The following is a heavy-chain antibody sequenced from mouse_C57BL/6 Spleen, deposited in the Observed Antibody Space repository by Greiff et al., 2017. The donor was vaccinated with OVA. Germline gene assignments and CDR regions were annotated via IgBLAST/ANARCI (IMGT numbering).Heavy chain of an antibody. CDR3: ARDWGNYLWYFDY. CDR1: GFTFSSYA. J-gene: IGHJ2*01. D-gene: IGHD2-1*01. V-gene: IGHV5-4*01. CDR2: ISDGGSYT. Sequence: EVLLVESGGGLVKPGGSLKLSCAASGFTFSSYAMSWVRQTPEKRLEWVATISDGGSYTYYPDNVKGRFTISRDNAKNNLYLQMSHLKSEDTAVYYCARDWGNYLWYFDYWGQGTTLTVSS.